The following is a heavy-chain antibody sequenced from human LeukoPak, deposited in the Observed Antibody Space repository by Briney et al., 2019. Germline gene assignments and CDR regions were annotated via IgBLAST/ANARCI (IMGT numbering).Heavy chain of an antibody. CDR3: ARNRYYYGSGSYGVPNWFDP. Sequence: SETLSLTCTVSGGSVSNSGYYWGWIRQPPGKGLEWIGSIYYSGSTYYNPSLKSRVTISVDTSKNQLSLKMRSVTAADTAMYYCARNRYYYGSGSYGVPNWFDPWGQGTLVTVSS. CDR2: IYYSGST. V-gene: IGHV4-39*01. J-gene: IGHJ5*02. D-gene: IGHD3-10*01. CDR1: GGSVSNSGYY.